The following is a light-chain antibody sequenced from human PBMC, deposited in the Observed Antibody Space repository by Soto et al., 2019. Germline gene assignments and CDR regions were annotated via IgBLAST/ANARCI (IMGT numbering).Light chain of an antibody. CDR1: SSNIGAGYD. J-gene: IGLJ1*01. Sequence: QSALTQPPSVSGAPGQRVTMSCTGSSSNIGAGYDVHWYQQLPGTAPKLLISGNTNRPSGVPDRFSGSKSGTSASLAITGLQAEDEADYYCQSHDSSLSGYVFGTGTKVTVL. CDR3: QSHDSSLSGYV. CDR2: GNT. V-gene: IGLV1-40*01.